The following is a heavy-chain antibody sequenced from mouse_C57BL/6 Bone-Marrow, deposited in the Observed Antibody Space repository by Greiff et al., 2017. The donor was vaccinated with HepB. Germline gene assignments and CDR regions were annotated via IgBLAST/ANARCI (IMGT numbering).Heavy chain of an antibody. Sequence: EVKLVESGGGLVQPGASLRLSCAASGFTFNDYQMSWVRQAPGKAPEWLALIRNKANGYTTEYTASVKGRFTISRDNSQNILYLQMNTLRAEDSATYYCVKAVSSGSSYTWFPYWGQGTLVTVSA. D-gene: IGHD1-1*01. J-gene: IGHJ3*01. CDR2: IRNKANGYTT. CDR1: GFTFNDYQ. CDR3: VKAVSSGSSYTWFPY. V-gene: IGHV7-4*01.